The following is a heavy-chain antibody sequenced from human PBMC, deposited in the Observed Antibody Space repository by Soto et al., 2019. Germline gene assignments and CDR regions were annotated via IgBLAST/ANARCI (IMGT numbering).Heavy chain of an antibody. D-gene: IGHD1-26*01. CDR2: IYPGDSDT. CDR3: ARQSIVGALLYYYGMDV. J-gene: IGHJ6*02. V-gene: IGHV5-51*01. CDR1: GYIFTTYW. Sequence: PGASLKVSCKVSGYIFTTYWIGWVRQMPGKGLEWMGIIYPGDSDTRYSPSFQGQVTISADKSISTAYLQWSSLKASDTAMYYCARQSIVGALLYYYGMDVWGQGTTVTVSS.